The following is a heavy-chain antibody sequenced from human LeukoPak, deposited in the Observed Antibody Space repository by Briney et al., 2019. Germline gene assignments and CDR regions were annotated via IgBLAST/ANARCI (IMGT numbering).Heavy chain of an antibody. D-gene: IGHD3-9*01. Sequence: SVKVSCKASGGTFSSYAISWVRQAPGQGLEWMGGIIPIFGTANYAQKFQGRVTITADESTSTAYMELSSLRSEDTAVYYCARSTRYFDWLSPGSSYYYYMDVWGKGTTVTISS. CDR3: ARSTRYFDWLSPGSSYYYYMDV. J-gene: IGHJ6*03. CDR1: GGTFSSYA. V-gene: IGHV1-69*13. CDR2: IIPIFGTA.